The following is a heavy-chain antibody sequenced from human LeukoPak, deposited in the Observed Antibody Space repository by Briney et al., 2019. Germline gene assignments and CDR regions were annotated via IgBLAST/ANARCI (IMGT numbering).Heavy chain of an antibody. V-gene: IGHV1-2*02. CDR1: GYTFTGYY. Sequence: ASVKVSCKASGYTFTGYYLHWVRQAPGQGLEWLGWINPNSGGTNSAQNFQGRVTLTRDTSISTAYMELSRLRSDDTAVYYCARVAIAAAGIHDAFDIWGQGTVVTVSS. D-gene: IGHD6-13*01. CDR2: INPNSGGT. CDR3: ARVAIAAAGIHDAFDI. J-gene: IGHJ3*02.